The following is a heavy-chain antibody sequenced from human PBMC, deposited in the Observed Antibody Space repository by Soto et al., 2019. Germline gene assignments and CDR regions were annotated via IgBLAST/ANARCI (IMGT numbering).Heavy chain of an antibody. CDR1: GFSLSTSGVG. CDR2: IYWNDDK. J-gene: IGHJ3*02. V-gene: IGHV2-5*01. CDR3: AHRRWAYYYDSSGYFPPHDAFDI. D-gene: IGHD3-22*01. Sequence: SGPTLVNPTQTLTLTCTFSGFSLSTSGVGVGWIRQPPGKALEWLALIYWNDDKRYSPSLKSRLTITKDTSKNQVVLTMTNMDPVDTATYYCAHRRWAYYYDSSGYFPPHDAFDIWGQGTMVTVSS.